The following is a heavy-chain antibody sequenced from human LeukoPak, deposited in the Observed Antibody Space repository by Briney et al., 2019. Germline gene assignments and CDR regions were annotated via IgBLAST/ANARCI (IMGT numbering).Heavy chain of an antibody. J-gene: IGHJ4*02. CDR2: ISGSGDTT. CDR3: AKKLTTERTPGVDS. Sequence: HSGGSLRLSCTASGFTFSSYYMSWVRQGPGTGLEWVSAISGSGDTTFYADSVKGRFTISRDNSKKTLYLQMNSLRAEDTAVYFCAKKLTTERTPGVDSWGQGTLVTVSS. D-gene: IGHD4-17*01. CDR1: GFTFSSYY. V-gene: IGHV3-23*01.